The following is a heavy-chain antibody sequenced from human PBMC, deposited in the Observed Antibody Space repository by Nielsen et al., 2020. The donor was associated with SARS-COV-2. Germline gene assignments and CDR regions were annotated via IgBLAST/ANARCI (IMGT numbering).Heavy chain of an antibody. V-gene: IGHV4-34*01. Sequence: SETLSLTCAVYGGSFSGYYWSWIRQPPGKGLEWIGEINHSGSTNYNPSLKSRVTISVDTSKNQFSLKLSSVIAADTAVYYCARVGQQLALDYWGQGTLVTVSS. D-gene: IGHD6-13*01. CDR3: ARVGQQLALDY. CDR2: INHSGST. J-gene: IGHJ4*02. CDR1: GGSFSGYY.